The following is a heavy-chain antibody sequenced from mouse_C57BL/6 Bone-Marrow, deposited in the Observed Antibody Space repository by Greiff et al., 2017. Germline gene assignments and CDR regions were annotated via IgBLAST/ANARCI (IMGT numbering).Heavy chain of an antibody. CDR1: GYTFTSYG. D-gene: IGHD1-1*01. J-gene: IGHJ4*01. Sequence: QVQLQQSGAELARPGASVKLSCKASGYTFTSYGISWVKQRPGQGLEWIGEIYPRSGNTYYTEKFKGKATLTADKSSSTAYMELRSLTSEDSAVYVCESYYYYCSSYAMDYWGQGTSVTVSS. CDR3: ESYYYYCSSYAMDY. V-gene: IGHV1-81*01. CDR2: IYPRSGNT.